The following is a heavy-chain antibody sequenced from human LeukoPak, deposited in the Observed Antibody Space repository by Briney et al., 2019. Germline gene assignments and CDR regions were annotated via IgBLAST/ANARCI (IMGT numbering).Heavy chain of an antibody. CDR1: GGYIISRSHY. CDR3: ARHHAEILVPND. CDR2: VYYSGNT. Sequence: PSETLSLTCTVSGGYIISRSHYWGWIRQPPGKGLEWIGSVYYSGNTYYNPSLKPRATISIDTPTSKNQFSLTLSSVTAADTAVYYCARHHAEILVPNDWGQGTLVTVSS. D-gene: IGHD1-1*01. V-gene: IGHV4-39*01. J-gene: IGHJ4*02.